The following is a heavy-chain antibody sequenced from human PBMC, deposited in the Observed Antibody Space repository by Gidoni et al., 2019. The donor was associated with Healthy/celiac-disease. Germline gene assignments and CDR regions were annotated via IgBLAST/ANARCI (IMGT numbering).Heavy chain of an antibody. CDR1: GFTFSSYW. V-gene: IGHV3-74*01. Sequence: EVQLVESGGGLVQPGGSLRLSCAASGFTFSSYWMHWVRQAPGKGLVWVSRINSDGSSTSYADSVKGRFTISRDNAKNTLYLQMNSLRAEDTAVYYCARDNRLRYFDWLFEQDWYFDLWGRGTLVTVSS. CDR3: ARDNRLRYFDWLFEQDWYFDL. J-gene: IGHJ2*01. D-gene: IGHD3-9*01. CDR2: INSDGSST.